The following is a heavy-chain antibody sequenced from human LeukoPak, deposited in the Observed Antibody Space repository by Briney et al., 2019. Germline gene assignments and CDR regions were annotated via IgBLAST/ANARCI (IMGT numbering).Heavy chain of an antibody. V-gene: IGHV4-59*01. Sequence: KPSETLSLTCTVSGGSISSYYWSWIRQPPGKGLEWIGYIYYSGSTNSNPSLKSRVTISVDTSKNQFSLKLSSVTAADTAVYYCARGLMMAVAGRGEFHYWGQGTLVTVSS. CDR3: ARGLMMAVAGRGEFHY. D-gene: IGHD6-13*01. J-gene: IGHJ4*02. CDR1: GGSISSYY. CDR2: IYYSGST.